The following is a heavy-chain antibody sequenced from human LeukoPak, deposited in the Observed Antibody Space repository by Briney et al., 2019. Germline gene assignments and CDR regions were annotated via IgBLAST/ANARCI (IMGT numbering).Heavy chain of an antibody. J-gene: IGHJ4*02. V-gene: IGHV3-23*01. CDR2: ISGTDGTT. CDR1: GFPFSSYG. CDR3: AKGGYAYYYYFDY. Sequence: PGGSLTLSCAASGFPFSSYGMSWVRQAPGKGLEWVSTISGTDGTTKYADSVKGQFTISRDNSKNTVYLQMNSLRAEDTAVYYCAKGGYAYYYYFDYWAQGTLVTVSS. D-gene: IGHD3-16*01.